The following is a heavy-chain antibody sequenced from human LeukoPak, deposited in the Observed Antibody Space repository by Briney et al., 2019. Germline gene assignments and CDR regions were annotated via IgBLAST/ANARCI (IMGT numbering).Heavy chain of an antibody. CDR3: ARGSTPNWFDP. CDR2: IYYSGST. Sequence: PSETLSPTCTVSGGSISSYYWSWIRQPPGKGLEWIGYIYYSGSTNYNPSLKSRVTISVDTSKNQSSLKLSSVTAADTAVYYCARGSTPNWFDPWGQGTLVTVSS. J-gene: IGHJ5*02. V-gene: IGHV4-59*01. D-gene: IGHD4-11*01. CDR1: GGSISSYY.